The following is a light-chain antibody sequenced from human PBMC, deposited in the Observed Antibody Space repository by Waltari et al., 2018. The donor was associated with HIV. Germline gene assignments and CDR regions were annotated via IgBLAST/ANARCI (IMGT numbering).Light chain of an antibody. CDR2: DGD. J-gene: IGLJ3*02. CDR1: HSDFGVYGF. CDR3: ASFTDDITIL. V-gene: IGLV2-14*03. Sequence: SAVTQPASVSGLPGQSITISCTGDHSDFGVYGFVSWYQQPPGKLPRLILYDGDSRASAISARFSGSQSCHTASLNISGLRAEDEADYYCASFTDDITILFGGGTKVTVL.